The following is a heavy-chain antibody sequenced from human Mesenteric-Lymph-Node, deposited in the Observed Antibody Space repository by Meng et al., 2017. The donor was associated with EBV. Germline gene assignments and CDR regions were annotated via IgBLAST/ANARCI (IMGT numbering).Heavy chain of an antibody. V-gene: IGHV4-61*01. Sequence: QGQLQESGPGLVKPSETLSLPCTVSGDSVSSTRCYWSWLRQPPGRGLEWIGYIFNSGSTNYNPSLRSRATISVDTSRNQFSLTLNSVTAADTAVYYCARVSGPYYSPWFDPWGQGSLVTVSS. CDR3: ARVSGPYYSPWFDP. D-gene: IGHD2/OR15-2a*01. CDR2: IFNSGST. CDR1: GDSVSSTRCY. J-gene: IGHJ5*02.